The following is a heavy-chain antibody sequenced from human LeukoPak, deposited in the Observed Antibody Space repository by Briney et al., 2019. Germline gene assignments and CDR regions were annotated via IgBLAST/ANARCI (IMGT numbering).Heavy chain of an antibody. Sequence: GGSLRLSCAASGFTITTFAMSWVRQAPGKGLEWVSAISGGGGSTYYADSVKGRFTISRDNSKNTLYLQMNSLRAEDTAVFYCAKDLLPAAESLTFDYWGQGTLVTVSS. CDR1: GFTITTFA. CDR3: AKDLLPAAESLTFDY. CDR2: ISGGGGST. V-gene: IGHV3-23*01. D-gene: IGHD2-2*01. J-gene: IGHJ4*02.